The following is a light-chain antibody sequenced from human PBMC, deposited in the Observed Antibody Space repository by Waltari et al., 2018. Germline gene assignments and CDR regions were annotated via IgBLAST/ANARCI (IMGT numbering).Light chain of an antibody. CDR3: YTTDSSGNHGL. CDR2: EDS. V-gene: IGLV3-10*01. Sequence: SYELTQPPSVSVSPGQTARITCSGDALPKKYAYLFQQKPGQSPVLIIYEDSKRPSGIPERFSGSSSGTVATLTISGAQVEDEADYYCYTTDSSGNHGLFGGGTRLTVL. CDR1: ALPKKY. J-gene: IGLJ2*01.